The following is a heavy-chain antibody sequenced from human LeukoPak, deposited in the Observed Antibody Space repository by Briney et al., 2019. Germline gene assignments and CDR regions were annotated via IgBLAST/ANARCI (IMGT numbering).Heavy chain of an antibody. V-gene: IGHV3-33*01. CDR3: ARGDYDYYDSTGGYDY. CDR1: GFTFSSYG. J-gene: IGHJ4*02. Sequence: PGGSLRLSCAASGFTFSSYGMHWVRQAPGKGLEWVAVIWYDGSNKYYADSVKGRFTISRDNSKNTLYLQVNSLRAEDTAVYYCARGDYDYYDSTGGYDYWGQGTLLTVSS. D-gene: IGHD3-22*01. CDR2: IWYDGSNK.